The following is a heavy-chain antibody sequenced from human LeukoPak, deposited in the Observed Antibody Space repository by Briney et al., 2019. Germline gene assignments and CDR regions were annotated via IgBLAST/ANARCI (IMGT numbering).Heavy chain of an antibody. CDR3: AKARGYTGYDYGTW. J-gene: IGHJ4*02. D-gene: IGHD5-12*01. CDR1: GFTFSSYA. Sequence: GGSLRLSCAASGFTFSSYAMSWVRQAPGKGLEWVSGISGSGDSTYYADSVEGRFTISRDNSKTTLCLQMNSLRAEDTAVYYCAKARGYTGYDYGTWWGQGTLVTVS. CDR2: ISGSGDST. V-gene: IGHV3-23*01.